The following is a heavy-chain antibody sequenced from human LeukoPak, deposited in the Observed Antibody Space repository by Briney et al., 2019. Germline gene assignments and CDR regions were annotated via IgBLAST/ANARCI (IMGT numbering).Heavy chain of an antibody. CDR3: GRETDFGVVTN. CDR1: GDSVSSNGAS. D-gene: IGHD3-3*01. J-gene: IGHJ4*02. V-gene: IGHV6-1*01. Sequence: HSQTLSPTCAISGDSVSSNGASWNWIRQSPSRGLEWLGRTYYRSQQWHSDYAPSVKGRITLNPDTSKNQFSLQLNSMTPEDTAVYYCGRETDFGVVTNWGQGTLVTVSS. CDR2: TYYRSQQWHS.